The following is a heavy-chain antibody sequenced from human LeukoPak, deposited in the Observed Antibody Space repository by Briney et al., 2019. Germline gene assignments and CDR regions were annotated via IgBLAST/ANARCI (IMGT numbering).Heavy chain of an antibody. CDR3: ARTLGYCSSTSCQNWFDP. V-gene: IGHV4-34*01. CDR2: INHSGST. CDR1: GGSFSGYY. Sequence: SETLSLTCAVHGGSFSGYYWSWIRQPPGKGLEWIGEINHSGSTNYNPSLKSRVTISVDTSKNQFSLKLSSVTAADTAVYYCARTLGYCSSTSCQNWFDPWGQGTLVTVSS. D-gene: IGHD2-2*01. J-gene: IGHJ5*02.